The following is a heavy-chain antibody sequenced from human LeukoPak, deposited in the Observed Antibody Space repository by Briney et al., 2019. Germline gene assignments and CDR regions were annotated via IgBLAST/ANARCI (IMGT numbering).Heavy chain of an antibody. V-gene: IGHV1-18*01. CDR1: GYTFTSYG. J-gene: IGHJ6*02. Sequence: ASVKVSCKASGYTFTSYGISWVRQAPGQGLEWMGWISAYNGNTNYAQKLQGRVTMTTDTSTSTAYMELRSLRSDDTAVYYCARCDCSSTSGLLDYGMDVWGQGTTVTVSS. CDR2: ISAYNGNT. CDR3: ARCDCSSTSGLLDYGMDV. D-gene: IGHD2-2*01.